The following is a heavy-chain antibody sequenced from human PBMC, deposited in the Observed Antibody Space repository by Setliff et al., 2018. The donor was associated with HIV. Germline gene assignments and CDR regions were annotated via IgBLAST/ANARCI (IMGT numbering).Heavy chain of an antibody. J-gene: IGHJ5*02. V-gene: IGHV4-38-2*01. CDR2: IYHSGIT. CDR1: GYSISIGYY. D-gene: IGHD3-10*01. CDR3: ARAFGSGSYRWFDP. Sequence: ETLSLTCAVSGYSISIGYYWGWIRQAPGKGLEWIGNIYHSGITYYNPSLKSRVTISVDTSKNQFSLRLSSVTAADTAVYYCARAFGSGSYRWFDPWGQGTLVTSPQ.